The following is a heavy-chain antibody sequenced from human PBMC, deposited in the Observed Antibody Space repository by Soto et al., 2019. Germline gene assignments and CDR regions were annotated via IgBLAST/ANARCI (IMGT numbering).Heavy chain of an antibody. CDR2: IVVGSGNT. D-gene: IGHD2-2*01. J-gene: IGHJ5*02. V-gene: IGHV1-58*01. CDR3: AADRVVAVPAARFDP. Sequence: GASVKVSCKASGFTFTSSAVQWVRQARGQRLEWIGWIVVGSGNTNYAQKFQERVTITRDMSTSTAYMELSSLRSEDTAVYYCAADRVVAVPAARFDPWGQGTLVTVSS. CDR1: GFTFTSSA.